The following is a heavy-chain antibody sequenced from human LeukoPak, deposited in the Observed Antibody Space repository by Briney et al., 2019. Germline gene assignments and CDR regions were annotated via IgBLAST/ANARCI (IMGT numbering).Heavy chain of an antibody. Sequence: SETLSLTCAVYGGSFSGYYWSWIRQPPGKGLEWIGEINHSGSTNYNPPLKSRVTISVDTSKNQFSLKLSSVTAADTAVYYCARGLGVNYYDSSGSDYWGQGTLVTVSS. J-gene: IGHJ4*02. CDR1: GGSFSGYY. V-gene: IGHV4-34*01. CDR3: ARGLGVNYYDSSGSDY. CDR2: INHSGST. D-gene: IGHD3-22*01.